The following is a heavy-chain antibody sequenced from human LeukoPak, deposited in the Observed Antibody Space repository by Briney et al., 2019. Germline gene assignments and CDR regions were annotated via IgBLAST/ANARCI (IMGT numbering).Heavy chain of an antibody. CDR3: AKDRSFGELDALFDY. CDR2: IKTDGSEK. J-gene: IGHJ4*02. CDR1: GFTFSSYW. V-gene: IGHV3-7*03. D-gene: IGHD3-10*01. Sequence: GGSLRLSCEASGFTFSSYWMSWVRQAPGKGLEWVANIKTDGSEKYYVDSVKGRFTISRDNAKNSLYLQMNSLRAEDTAVYYCAKDRSFGELDALFDYWGQGTLVTVSS.